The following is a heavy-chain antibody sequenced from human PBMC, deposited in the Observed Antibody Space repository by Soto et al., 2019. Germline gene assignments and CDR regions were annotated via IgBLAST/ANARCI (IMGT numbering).Heavy chain of an antibody. V-gene: IGHV5-10-1*01. Sequence: SGESLKISCKGSGYSFTSYWISWVRQMPGKGLEWMGRIDPSDSYTNYSPSFQGHVTISADKSISTAYLQWSSLKASDTAMYYCARHASSSGSYYDYWGQGTLVTVSS. D-gene: IGHD1-26*01. J-gene: IGHJ4*02. CDR3: ARHASSSGSYYDY. CDR1: GYSFTSYW. CDR2: IDPSDSYT.